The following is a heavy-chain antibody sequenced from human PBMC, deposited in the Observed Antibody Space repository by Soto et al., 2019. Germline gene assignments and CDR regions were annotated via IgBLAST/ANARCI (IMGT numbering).Heavy chain of an antibody. V-gene: IGHV1-69*12. D-gene: IGHD5-18*01. Sequence: QVQLVQSGAEVKKPGSSVKVSCKASGGTFSSYAISWVRQAPGQGLEWMGGIIPIFGTANYAQKFQGRVTINADESTSTAYMELSSLRSEDTAVYYCAREDVDTAVVTGYDYYGMDVWGQGTTVTVSS. CDR3: AREDVDTAVVTGYDYYGMDV. J-gene: IGHJ6*02. CDR2: IIPIFGTA. CDR1: GGTFSSYA.